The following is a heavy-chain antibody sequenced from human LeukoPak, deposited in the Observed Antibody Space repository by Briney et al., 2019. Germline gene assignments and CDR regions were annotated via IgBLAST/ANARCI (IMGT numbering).Heavy chain of an antibody. CDR2: ISSSGSTI. CDR3: ARDKLPYFDFWSGPAGGMDV. Sequence: PGRSLRLSCADTGFTFSDYYMSWIRQAPGKGLEWVSYISSSGSTIYYADSVKGRFTISRDNAKNSLYLQMNSLRAEDTAVYYCARDKLPYFDFWSGPAGGMDVWGQGTTVTVSS. CDR1: GFTFSDYY. D-gene: IGHD3-3*01. V-gene: IGHV3-11*01. J-gene: IGHJ6*02.